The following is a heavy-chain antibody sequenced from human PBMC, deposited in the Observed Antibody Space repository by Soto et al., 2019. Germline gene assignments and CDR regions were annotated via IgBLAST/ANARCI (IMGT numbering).Heavy chain of an antibody. Sequence: QVLLVQSGAEVKKPGSSVKVSCKLSGATFSSYAMSWVRQAPGQGLEWIGGIIPFFGTPNYAQKFQGRVTLTADTSTATSYMELSSLRSDDTAVYYCARDKGAYYSHLVYRGQGTLVTISS. D-gene: IGHD3-22*01. V-gene: IGHV1-69*06. CDR1: GATFSSYA. CDR2: IIPFFGTP. CDR3: ARDKGAYYSHLVY. J-gene: IGHJ4*02.